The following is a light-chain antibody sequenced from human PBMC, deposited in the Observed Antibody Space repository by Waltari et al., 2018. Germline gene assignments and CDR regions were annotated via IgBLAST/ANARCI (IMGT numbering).Light chain of an antibody. V-gene: IGLV2-14*03. Sequence: QSALTQPASVSGSPGQSITISCTGTSSDVGGYKYVSWYQQHPGKAPKLMIYDVSNRPSGVSNRFSGSKSGHTASLTISGLQAEDEADYYCSSYTSSSTLDVVFGGGTKLTVL. CDR1: SSDVGGYKY. CDR2: DVS. CDR3: SSYTSSSTLDVV. J-gene: IGLJ2*01.